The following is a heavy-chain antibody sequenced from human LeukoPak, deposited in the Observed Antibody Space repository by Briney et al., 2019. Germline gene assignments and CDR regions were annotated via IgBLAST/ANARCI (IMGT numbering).Heavy chain of an antibody. D-gene: IGHD2-2*02. CDR1: EYTFTSYD. CDR3: ARANFVRSCTSSTCYRWFDP. CDR2: MNPNTGNA. J-gene: IGHJ5*02. Sequence: ASAKVSCKASEYTFTSYDINWVRQATGQGLEWMGSMNPNTGNANYAQKFQGRVTFTRDTSITTAYMELSSLRSEDTAVYYCARANFVRSCTSSTCYRWFDPWGQGTLVTVSS. V-gene: IGHV1-8*03.